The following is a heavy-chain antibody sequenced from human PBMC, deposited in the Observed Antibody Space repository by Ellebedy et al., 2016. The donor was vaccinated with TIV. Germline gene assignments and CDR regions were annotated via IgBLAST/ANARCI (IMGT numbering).Heavy chain of an antibody. D-gene: IGHD2-2*01. V-gene: IGHV3-74*01. CDR3: ARDNIVVVPAANGYYYYMDV. Sequence: GGSLRLXXAASGFTFSSYWMHWVRQAPGKGLVWVSRINSDGSSTSYADSVKGRFTISRDNAKNTLYLQMNSLRAEDTAVYYCARDNIVVVPAANGYYYYMDVWGKGTTVTVSS. CDR2: INSDGSST. CDR1: GFTFSSYW. J-gene: IGHJ6*03.